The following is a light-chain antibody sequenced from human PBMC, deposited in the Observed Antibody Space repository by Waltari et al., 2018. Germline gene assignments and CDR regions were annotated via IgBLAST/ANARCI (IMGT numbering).Light chain of an antibody. CDR3: QQSNSMPFT. J-gene: IGKJ5*01. CDR2: AAS. V-gene: IGKV1-39*01. CDR1: QSVGRY. Sequence: DIQMTQSPSSLSSSVGDRVTITCRASQSVGRYLNWYQQIPGKAPKLRIYAASTLQSGVPSRFSGNGSGTDFTLTVSSLRPEDFATYYCQQSNSMPFTCAQGTRLEIK.